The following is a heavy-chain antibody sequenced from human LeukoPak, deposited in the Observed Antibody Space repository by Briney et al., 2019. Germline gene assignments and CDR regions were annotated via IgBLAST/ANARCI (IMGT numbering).Heavy chain of an antibody. CDR3: ARALIAPQSFGELPYFDY. CDR1: GDSIGCGDYD. V-gene: IGHV4-30-4*08. J-gene: IGHJ4*02. CDR2: IYYSGST. Sequence: PLSHPCTVSGDSIGCGDYDGRGVRRPPGKGLEWIGYIYYSGSTYYNPSLKSRVTISVDTSKNQFSLKLSSVTAADTAVYYCARALIAPQSFGELPYFDYWGQGTLVTVSS. D-gene: IGHD3-10*01.